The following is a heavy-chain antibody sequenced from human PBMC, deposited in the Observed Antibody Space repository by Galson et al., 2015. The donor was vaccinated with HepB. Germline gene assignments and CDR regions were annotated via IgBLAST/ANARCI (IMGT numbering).Heavy chain of an antibody. J-gene: IGHJ4*02. CDR1: GFTFSSYS. D-gene: IGHD4-17*01. CDR2: ISSSSSYI. Sequence: SLRLSCAASGFTFSSYSMNWVRQAPGKGLEWVSSISSSSSYIYYADSVKGRFTISRDNAKNSLYLQMNSLRAEDTAVYYCAKEDYGKGLGDYWGQGTLVTVSS. CDR3: AKEDYGKGLGDY. V-gene: IGHV3-21*01.